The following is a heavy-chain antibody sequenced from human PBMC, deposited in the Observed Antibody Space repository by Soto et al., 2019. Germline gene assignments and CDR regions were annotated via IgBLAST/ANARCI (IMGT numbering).Heavy chain of an antibody. D-gene: IGHD2-15*01. Sequence: SETLSLTCAVYGGSFSGYYWSWIRQPPGKGLEWIGEINHSGSTNYNPSLKSRVTISVDTSKNQFSLKLSSVTAADTAVYYCARRDCSGGSCYPRIWGQGTLVTVSS. CDR3: ARRDCSGGSCYPRI. J-gene: IGHJ4*02. CDR1: GGSFSGYY. V-gene: IGHV4-34*01. CDR2: INHSGST.